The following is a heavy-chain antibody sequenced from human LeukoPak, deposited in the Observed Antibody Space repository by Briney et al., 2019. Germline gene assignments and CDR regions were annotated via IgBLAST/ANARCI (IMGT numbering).Heavy chain of an antibody. V-gene: IGHV4-30-4*01. CDR2: IYYSGST. D-gene: IGHD2-2*01. CDR3: ARGVVVVPAATNNWFDP. Sequence: SQTLSPTCTVSGGSISSGDYYWSWIRQPPGKGLEWIGYIYYSGSTYYNPSLKSRVTISVDTSKNQFSLKLSSVTAADTAVYYCARGVVVVPAATNNWFDPWGQGTLVTVSS. J-gene: IGHJ5*02. CDR1: GGSISSGDYY.